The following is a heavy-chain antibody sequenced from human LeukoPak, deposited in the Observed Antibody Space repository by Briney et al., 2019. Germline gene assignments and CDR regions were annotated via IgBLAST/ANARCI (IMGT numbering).Heavy chain of an antibody. D-gene: IGHD4-17*01. CDR1: GITFSSYT. J-gene: IGHJ4*02. V-gene: IGHV3-21*01. Sequence: GRSLRLSCAASGITFSSYTMNWVRQAPGKGLEWVSSISTSSSYIYYADSVKGRFTISRDNAKNSLYLQMNSLRAEDTAVYYCARRYGDYVGSFEYWGQGTLVTVSS. CDR3: ARRYGDYVGSFEY. CDR2: ISTSSSYI.